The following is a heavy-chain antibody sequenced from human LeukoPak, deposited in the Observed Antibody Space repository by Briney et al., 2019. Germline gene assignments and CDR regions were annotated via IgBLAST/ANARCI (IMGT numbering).Heavy chain of an antibody. CDR1: EYRFTSYW. CDR2: IYPGDSDT. J-gene: IGHJ3*02. CDR3: ARQDDSSGYYRSDDAFDI. D-gene: IGHD3-22*01. V-gene: IGHV5-51*01. Sequence: GESLKISCKGSEYRFTSYWIGWVRQMPGKGLEWMGIIYPGDSDTRYSRSFQGQVTISADKSISTAYLQWSSLKASDTAMYYCARQDDSSGYYRSDDAFDIWGQGTMVTVSS.